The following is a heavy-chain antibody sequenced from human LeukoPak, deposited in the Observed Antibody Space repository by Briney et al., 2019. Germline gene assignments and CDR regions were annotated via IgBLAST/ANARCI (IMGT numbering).Heavy chain of an antibody. CDR3: AKGYCRGNSCYDDRGAFDY. J-gene: IGHJ4*02. CDR1: GGSISISDYY. V-gene: IGHV4-39*07. Sequence: SETLSLTCTVSGGSISISDYYWGWIRQPPGKGLEWIGSIHYSGTTYYNPSLKSRVTISVDTSKNQFSLKLSSVTAADTAVYYCAKGYCRGNSCYDDRGAFDYWGQGTLVTVSS. CDR2: IHYSGTT. D-gene: IGHD2-2*01.